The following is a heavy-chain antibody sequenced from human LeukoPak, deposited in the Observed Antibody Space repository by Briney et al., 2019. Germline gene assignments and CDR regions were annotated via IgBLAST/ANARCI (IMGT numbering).Heavy chain of an antibody. CDR3: ARRYSSSWYSGYFDY. Sequence: SGTLSLTCAVSGGSINSSNWWRWVRQPPGKGLEWIGEIYHSGSTYYNPSLKSRVTISVDTSKNQFSLKLSSVTAADTAVYYCARRYSSSWYSGYFDYWGQGTLVTVSS. D-gene: IGHD6-13*01. CDR2: IYHSGST. CDR1: GGSINSSNW. V-gene: IGHV4-4*02. J-gene: IGHJ4*02.